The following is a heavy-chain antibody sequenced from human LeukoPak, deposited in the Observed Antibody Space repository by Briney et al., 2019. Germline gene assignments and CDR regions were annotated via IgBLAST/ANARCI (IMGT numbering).Heavy chain of an antibody. V-gene: IGHV3-74*01. Sequence: PGGSLRLSCAASGFTFSGYWMHWVRQAPGKGLVWVSRIKSDGSITSYADSVKGRVTISRDNAKNSLFLQMNSLRAEDTAVYYCARDQGEWGYSYGRRGGYYYFYYMDVWGKGTTVTISS. J-gene: IGHJ6*03. D-gene: IGHD5-18*01. CDR1: GFTFSGYW. CDR3: ARDQGEWGYSYGRRGGYYYFYYMDV. CDR2: IKSDGSIT.